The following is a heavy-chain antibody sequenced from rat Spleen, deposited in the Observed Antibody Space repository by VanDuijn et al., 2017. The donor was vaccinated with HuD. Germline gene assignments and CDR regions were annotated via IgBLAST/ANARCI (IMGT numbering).Heavy chain of an antibody. CDR3: TRDNYDGTYYYGFAY. Sequence: EVHLVESGGGLVQPGRSLKLSCVASGVTFNNYWMNWIRQAPGKGLEWVAAITHTGDSTFYPDSVKGRFTISRDDAKSTLYLQMNSLRSEDTATYYCTRDNYDGTYYYGFAYWGQGTLVTVSS. D-gene: IGHD1-12*02. J-gene: IGHJ3*01. V-gene: IGHV5-31*01. CDR2: ITHTGDST. CDR1: GVTFNNYW.